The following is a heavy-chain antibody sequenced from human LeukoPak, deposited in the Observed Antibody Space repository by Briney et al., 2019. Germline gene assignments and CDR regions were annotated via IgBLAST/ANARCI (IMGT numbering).Heavy chain of an antibody. J-gene: IGHJ5*02. CDR1: GYTLTELS. Sequence: EASVKVSCKVSGYTLTELSMHWVRQAPGKGLEWMGGFDPEDGETIYAQKFQGRVTTTEDTSTDTAYMELSSLRSEDTAVYYCATERAGITMVRSWFDPWGQGTLVTVSS. CDR3: ATERAGITMVRSWFDP. CDR2: FDPEDGET. D-gene: IGHD3-10*01. V-gene: IGHV1-24*01.